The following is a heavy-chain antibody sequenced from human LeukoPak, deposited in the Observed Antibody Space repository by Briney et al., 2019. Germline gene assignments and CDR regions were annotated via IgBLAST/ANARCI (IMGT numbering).Heavy chain of an antibody. J-gene: IGHJ5*02. D-gene: IGHD3-10*01. CDR1: GGSISSYY. V-gene: IGHV4-4*07. Sequence: SETLSLTCTVSGGSISSYYWSWIRQPAGKGLEWIGRIYTSGSTNYNPSLKSRVTMPVDTSKNQFSLKLSSVTAADTAVYYCARDYYYGSGSYSRHNWFDPWGQGTLVTVSS. CDR3: ARDYYYGSGSYSRHNWFDP. CDR2: IYTSGST.